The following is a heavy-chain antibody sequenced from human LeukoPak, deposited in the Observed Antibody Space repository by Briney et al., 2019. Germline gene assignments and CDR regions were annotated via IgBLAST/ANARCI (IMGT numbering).Heavy chain of an antibody. D-gene: IGHD2-2*01. CDR2: IRYDGSNE. Sequence: GGSLRLSCAESGFTFRSDGMHWVRQAPGKGLEWVAFIRYDGSNENSADSVRGRFTISRDNSKNTLYLQMNSLRAEDTAVYYCAKGACSSTNCFATSYFDYWGQGTLVTVSS. V-gene: IGHV3-30*02. CDR3: AKGACSSTNCFATSYFDY. J-gene: IGHJ4*02. CDR1: GFTFRSDG.